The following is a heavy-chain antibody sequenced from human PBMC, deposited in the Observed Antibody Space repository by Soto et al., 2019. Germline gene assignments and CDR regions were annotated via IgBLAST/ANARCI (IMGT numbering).Heavy chain of an antibody. CDR3: ARGRYCSGGSCYVSSFNYYYYYMDV. CDR1: GGSFSGYY. J-gene: IGHJ6*03. D-gene: IGHD2-15*01. V-gene: IGHV4-34*01. Sequence: SETLSLTCAVYGGSFSGYYWSWIRQPPGKGLEWIEEINHSGSTNYNPSLKSRVTISVDTSKNQFSLKPSSVTAADTAVYYCARGRYCSGGSCYVSSFNYYYYYMDVWGKGTTVTVSS. CDR2: INHSGST.